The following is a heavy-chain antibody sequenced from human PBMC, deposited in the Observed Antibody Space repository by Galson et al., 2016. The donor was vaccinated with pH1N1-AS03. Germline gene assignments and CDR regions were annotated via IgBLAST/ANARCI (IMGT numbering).Heavy chain of an antibody. Sequence: SLRLSCAASGFTFSTYIINWVRQAPGKGLEWVSSININSRSIFYADSVKGRFTTSRDNARNSAYLQMDTLRAGDTAIYYCAREGGSRSYSEAFDIWGQGTMVTVSS. V-gene: IGHV3-21*01. CDR3: AREGGSRSYSEAFDI. CDR2: ININSRSI. CDR1: GFTFSTYI. J-gene: IGHJ3*02. D-gene: IGHD1-26*01.